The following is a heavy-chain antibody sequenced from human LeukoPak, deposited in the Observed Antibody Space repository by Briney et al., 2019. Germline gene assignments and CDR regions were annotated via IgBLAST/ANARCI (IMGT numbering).Heavy chain of an antibody. Sequence: SETLSLTCTVSGGSISSYYWSWIRQPPGKGLEWIGYIYYSGSTNYNPSLKSRITISVDTSKNQFSLKLSSVTAADTAVHYCAKLGYCSGGSCPFDIWGQGTMVTVSS. CDR2: IYYSGST. D-gene: IGHD2-15*01. V-gene: IGHV4-59*01. CDR1: GGSISSYY. CDR3: AKLGYCSGGSCPFDI. J-gene: IGHJ3*02.